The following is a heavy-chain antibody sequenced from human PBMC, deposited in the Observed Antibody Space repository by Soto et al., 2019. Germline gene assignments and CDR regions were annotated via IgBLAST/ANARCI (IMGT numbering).Heavy chain of an antibody. D-gene: IGHD5-18*01. CDR1: GYSFTSYW. CDR2: IYPGDSDT. CDR3: ARLGDTALYYYYGMDV. Sequence: GESLKISCQGSGYSFTSYWIGWVRQMPGKGLDCMGIIYPGDSDTRYSPSFQGQVTISADKSISTAYLQWSSLKASDTAMYYCARLGDTALYYYYGMDVWGQGTTVTVSS. V-gene: IGHV5-51*01. J-gene: IGHJ6*02.